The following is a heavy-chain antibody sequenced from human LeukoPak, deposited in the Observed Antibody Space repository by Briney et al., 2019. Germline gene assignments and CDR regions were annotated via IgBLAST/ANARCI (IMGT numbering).Heavy chain of an antibody. V-gene: IGHV3-30*02. CDR3: AKDSASTVTHNFDY. CDR2: IRYDGSNK. J-gene: IGHJ4*02. D-gene: IGHD4-17*01. Sequence: TGGSLRLSCAASGFTFSSYGMHWVRQAPGKGLEWVAFIRYDGSNKYYADSVKGRFTISRDNSKNTLYLQMNRLRAEDTAVYYCAKDSASTVTHNFDYWGQGTLVTVSS. CDR1: GFTFSSYG.